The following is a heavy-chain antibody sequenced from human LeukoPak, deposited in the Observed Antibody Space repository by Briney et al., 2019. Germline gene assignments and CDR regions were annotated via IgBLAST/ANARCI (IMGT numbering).Heavy chain of an antibody. Sequence: GAPVKVSCKASGYTFTSYGISWVRQAPGQGLEGMGWISAYNGNTNYAQKRQGRVTMTTDTSTSTAYMELRSLRSDNTAVYYCARSSGSYYHHAFDIWGQGTMVTVSS. D-gene: IGHD1-26*01. CDR2: ISAYNGNT. CDR3: ARSSGSYYHHAFDI. CDR1: GYTFTSYG. V-gene: IGHV1-18*01. J-gene: IGHJ3*02.